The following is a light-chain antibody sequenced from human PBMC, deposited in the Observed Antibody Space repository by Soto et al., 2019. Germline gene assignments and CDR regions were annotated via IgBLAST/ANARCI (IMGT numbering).Light chain of an antibody. Sequence: DIQMTQSPSTLSASVGDRVTITCRASQSISSWLAWYQQKPGKAPKLLIYKASNLESGVPSRFSGSGSGTEFTLTISSLQPDDFATYYCQQYNSLVTFGQGTKVEIK. CDR3: QQYNSLVT. CDR1: QSISSW. V-gene: IGKV1-5*03. J-gene: IGKJ1*01. CDR2: KAS.